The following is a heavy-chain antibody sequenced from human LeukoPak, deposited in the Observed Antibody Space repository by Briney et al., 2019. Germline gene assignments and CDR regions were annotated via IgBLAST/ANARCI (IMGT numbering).Heavy chain of an antibody. Sequence: GGSLRLSCAASGFSVSSNYMSWVRQAPGKGLEWVSVIFSGGSTYFADSVKGRFTISRDNSKNTLYLQMNSPGAEDTAVYYCARDRSGSGSYSYDNWGQGTLVTVSS. J-gene: IGHJ4*02. V-gene: IGHV3-66*01. CDR3: ARDRSGSGSYSYDN. CDR1: GFSVSSNY. CDR2: IFSGGST. D-gene: IGHD3-10*01.